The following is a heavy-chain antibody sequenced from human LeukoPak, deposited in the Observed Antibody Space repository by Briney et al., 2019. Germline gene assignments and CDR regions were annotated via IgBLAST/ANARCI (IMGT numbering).Heavy chain of an antibody. Sequence: GRSLRLSCAASGFTFDDYAMQWVRQAPGKGLEWVSGISWNSGSIGYADSVKGRFTISRDNAKNSLYLQMNSLRAEDTALYYCAKDMTSGYSSSVKDYWGQGTLVTVSS. D-gene: IGHD6-6*01. CDR1: GFTFDDYA. CDR3: AKDMTSGYSSSVKDY. CDR2: ISWNSGSI. V-gene: IGHV3-9*01. J-gene: IGHJ4*02.